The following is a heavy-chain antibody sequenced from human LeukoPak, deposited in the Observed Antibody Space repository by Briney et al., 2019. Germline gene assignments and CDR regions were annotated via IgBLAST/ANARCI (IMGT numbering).Heavy chain of an antibody. CDR3: ARDSGHCSGGSCYSYWYFDL. CDR2: IYYSGST. J-gene: IGHJ2*01. V-gene: IGHV4-31*03. D-gene: IGHD2-15*01. CDR1: GGSISSGGYY. Sequence: PSQTLSLTCTVSGGSISSGGYYWSWIRQHPGKGLEWIGYIYYSGSTYYNPSLKSRVTISVDTSKNQFSLKLSSVTAADTAVYYCARDSGHCSGGSCYSYWYFDLWGRGTLVTVSS.